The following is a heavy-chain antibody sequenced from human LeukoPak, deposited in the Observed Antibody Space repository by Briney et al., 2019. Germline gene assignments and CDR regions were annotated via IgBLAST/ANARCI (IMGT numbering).Heavy chain of an antibody. Sequence: GGSLRLSCAASGFTFSAYWMHWVRQAPGKGLVWVSRLNTDGSDTRYADSVQGRFTISRDNAKNTLYLQMNSLRAEDTAVNYCARSEAVAWSFDLWGRGTLVTVSS. CDR2: LNTDGSDT. CDR3: ARSEAVAWSFDL. D-gene: IGHD6-19*01. CDR1: GFTFSAYW. J-gene: IGHJ2*01. V-gene: IGHV3-74*01.